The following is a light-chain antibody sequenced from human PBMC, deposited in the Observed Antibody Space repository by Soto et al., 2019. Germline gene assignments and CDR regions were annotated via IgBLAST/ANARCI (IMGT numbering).Light chain of an antibody. J-gene: IGLJ1*01. CDR1: SSDIGGYNY. CDR2: EVT. CDR3: SSFTGINKLYV. V-gene: IGLV2-8*01. Sequence: QSVLTQPPSASGSPGQSVTISCTGTSSDIGGYNYVSWYQQHPGKAPKLMIYEVTKRPSGVPDRFSASRSGNTASLTVSGLQAEDEADYYSSSFTGINKLYVFGSGTKLTVL.